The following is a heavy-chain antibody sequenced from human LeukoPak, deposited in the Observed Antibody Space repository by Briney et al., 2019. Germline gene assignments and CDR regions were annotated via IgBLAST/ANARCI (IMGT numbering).Heavy chain of an antibody. D-gene: IGHD5-12*01. CDR2: IKQDASER. CDR1: GFTFTSHA. V-gene: IGHV3-7*03. CDR3: ARSGSRGDASDI. Sequence: GGSLRLSCAASGFTFTSHAIHWVRQAPGKGLEWVANIKQDASERYYVDSVKGRFTISRDNAKNSLYLQMNSLRAEDTAVYYCARSGSRGDASDIWGQGTKVTVSS. J-gene: IGHJ3*02.